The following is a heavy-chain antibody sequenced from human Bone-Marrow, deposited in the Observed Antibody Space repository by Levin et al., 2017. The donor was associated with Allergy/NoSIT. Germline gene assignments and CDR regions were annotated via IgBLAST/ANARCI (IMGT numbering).Heavy chain of an antibody. CDR2: ISANGDIL. J-gene: IGHJ4*02. V-gene: IGHV3-9*01. CDR3: AVSTGSFYSVFEY. D-gene: IGHD2/OR15-2a*01. CDR1: GFIFDYS. Sequence: GGSLRLSCVISGFIFDYSMHWVRHAAGGGLEWVSGISANGDILDYADSVKGRFTISRDNAKKSLFLQMDNLRPEDSALYYCAVSTGSFYSVFEYWGQGTLVSVSS.